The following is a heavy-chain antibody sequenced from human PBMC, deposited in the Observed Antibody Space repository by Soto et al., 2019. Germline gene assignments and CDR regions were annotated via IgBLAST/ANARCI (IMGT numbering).Heavy chain of an antibody. CDR3: ASFGSLLGELSLDY. CDR2: ISSSSSTI. Sequence: GGSLRLSCAASGFTFSSYSMNWVRQAPGKGLEWVSYISSSSSTIYYADSVKGRFTISRDNAKNSLYLQMNSLRAEDTAVYYCASFGSLLGELSLDYWGQGTLVTVSS. V-gene: IGHV3-48*01. J-gene: IGHJ4*02. D-gene: IGHD3-16*02. CDR1: GFTFSSYS.